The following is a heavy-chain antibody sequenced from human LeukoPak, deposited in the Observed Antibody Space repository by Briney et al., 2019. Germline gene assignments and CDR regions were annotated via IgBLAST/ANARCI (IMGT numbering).Heavy chain of an antibody. CDR2: ISGSGGST. D-gene: IGHD3-3*01. Sequence: PGGSLRLSCAASGFTFSSYAMSWVRQAPGKGLEWVSAISGSGGSTYYADSVKGRFTISRDNSKNTLYLQMNSLRAEDTAVYYCARVADDFWSGLTHYYYYYYMDVWGKGTTVTVSS. CDR1: GFTFSSYA. V-gene: IGHV3-23*01. CDR3: ARVADDFWSGLTHYYYYYYMDV. J-gene: IGHJ6*03.